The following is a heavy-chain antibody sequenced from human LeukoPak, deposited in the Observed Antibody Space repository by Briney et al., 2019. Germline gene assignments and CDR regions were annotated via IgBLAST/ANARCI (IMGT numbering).Heavy chain of an antibody. CDR1: GYTFTSYG. D-gene: IGHD2-21*01. CDR3: ALVKDALTFNWFDP. Sequence: ASVNLSCKASGYTFTSYGISWVRHAPGQGLEWMGWISAYNGNTNYAQKLQGRVTMTTDTSTSTAYMELRSLRSDDTAVYYCALVKDALTFNWFDPWGQGTLVTVSS. V-gene: IGHV1-18*01. CDR2: ISAYNGNT. J-gene: IGHJ5*02.